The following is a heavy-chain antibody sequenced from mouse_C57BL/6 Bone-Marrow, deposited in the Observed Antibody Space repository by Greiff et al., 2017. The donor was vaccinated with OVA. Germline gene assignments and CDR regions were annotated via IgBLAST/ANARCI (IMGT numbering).Heavy chain of an antibody. D-gene: IGHD2-12*01. CDR2: INSDGGST. Sequence: EVMLVESGGGLVQPGESLKLSCESNEYEFPSHDMSWVRKTPEKRLELVAAINSDGGSTYYPDTMERRFIISRDNTKKTLYLQMSRLRSEDTALYYSARRGATINYYFDYWGQGTTLTVSS. CDR1: EYEFPSHD. V-gene: IGHV5-2*01. J-gene: IGHJ2*01. CDR3: ARRGATINYYFDY.